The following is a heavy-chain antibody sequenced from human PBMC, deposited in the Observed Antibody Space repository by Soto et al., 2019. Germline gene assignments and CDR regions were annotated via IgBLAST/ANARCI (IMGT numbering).Heavy chain of an antibody. CDR2: IFSSGST. CDR1: GGSITDYS. Sequence: SETLSLTCTVSGGSITDYSWVWIRQPAGKGLEWIGRIFSSGSTNYNPSLKGRITMSLDTSKNQFSLKLNSATATDMAVYFCARDQGVVVTADNWFDPWGQGILVTVSS. J-gene: IGHJ5*02. D-gene: IGHD2-21*02. V-gene: IGHV4-4*07. CDR3: ARDQGVVVTADNWFDP.